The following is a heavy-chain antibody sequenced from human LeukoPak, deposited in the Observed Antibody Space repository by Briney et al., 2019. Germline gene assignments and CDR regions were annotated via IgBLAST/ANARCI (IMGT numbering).Heavy chain of an antibody. J-gene: IGHJ5*02. Sequence: ASVKVSCKTSGYNFRNYGINWVRQAPGQGLEWMGLISGANGNTDYAQNVQGRVTMITDPSTSTAFMELRSLRSDDTAVYYCARTERRGSRNNWFDRWGQGTLVTVSS. V-gene: IGHV1-18*01. D-gene: IGHD2-2*01. CDR2: ISGANGNT. CDR1: GYNFRNYG. CDR3: ARTERRGSRNNWFDR.